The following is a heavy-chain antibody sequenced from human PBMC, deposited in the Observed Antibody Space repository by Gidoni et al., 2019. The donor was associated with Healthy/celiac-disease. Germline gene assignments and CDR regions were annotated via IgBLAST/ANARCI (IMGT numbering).Heavy chain of an antibody. J-gene: IGHJ4*02. CDR3: AKDRLSSSWYFSHDY. CDR1: GCTFSSYA. Sequence: EVQLLESGGGLVQPGGSLRLSCAASGCTFSSYAMSWVRQAPGKGLEWVSAISGSGGSTYYADSVKGRFTISRDNSKNTLYLQMNSLRAEDTAVYYCAKDRLSSSWYFSHDYWGQGTLVTVSS. D-gene: IGHD6-13*01. V-gene: IGHV3-23*01. CDR2: ISGSGGST.